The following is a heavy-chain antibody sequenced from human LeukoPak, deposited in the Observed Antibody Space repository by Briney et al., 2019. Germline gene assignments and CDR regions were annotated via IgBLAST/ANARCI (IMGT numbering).Heavy chain of an antibody. CDR2: IYPGDSDT. Sequence: GESLKISCKGSGYSFSDYWIGWVRQMPGKGLEWMGIIYPGDSDTRYSPSFQGQVTISADKSITTAYLQWNSLKASDTAIYYCGRGLRPGRLVIDNWGQGTLVTVSS. J-gene: IGHJ4*02. CDR1: GYSFSDYW. V-gene: IGHV5-51*01. CDR3: GRGLRPGRLVIDN. D-gene: IGHD5/OR15-5a*01.